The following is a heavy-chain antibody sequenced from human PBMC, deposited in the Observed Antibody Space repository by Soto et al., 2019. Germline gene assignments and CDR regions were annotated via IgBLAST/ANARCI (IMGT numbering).Heavy chain of an antibody. CDR2: IYFSGTT. J-gene: IGHJ5*02. CDR3: ARRDRSGFSYWLDT. V-gene: IGHV4-31*03. CDR1: GGSISSGDYY. D-gene: IGHD3-22*01. Sequence: QVQLQESGPGLVKPSQTPSLTCTVSGGSISSGDYYWSWIRQHPGKGLEWIGTIYFSGTTYYNPSLKSRVTISVDTSKSQFSLKLSSVTAADTAVYYCARRDRSGFSYWLDTWGQGTLVTVSS.